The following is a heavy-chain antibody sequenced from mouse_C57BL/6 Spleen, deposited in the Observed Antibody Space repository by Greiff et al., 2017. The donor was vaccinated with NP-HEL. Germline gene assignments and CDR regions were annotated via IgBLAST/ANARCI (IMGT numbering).Heavy chain of an antibody. J-gene: IGHJ1*03. CDR3: TRNYYGPHWYFDV. Sequence: QFQLQQSGAELVRPGASVTLSCKASGYTFTDYEMHWVKQTPVHGLEWIGAIDPETGGTAYNQKFKGKAILTADKSSSTAYMELRSLTSEDSAVYYCTRNYYGPHWYFDVWGTGTTVTVSS. D-gene: IGHD2-1*01. V-gene: IGHV1-15*01. CDR2: IDPETGGT. CDR1: GYTFTDYE.